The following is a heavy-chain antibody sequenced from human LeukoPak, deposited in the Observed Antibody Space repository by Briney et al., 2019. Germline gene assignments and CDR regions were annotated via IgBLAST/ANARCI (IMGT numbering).Heavy chain of an antibody. J-gene: IGHJ4*02. D-gene: IGHD3-3*01. CDR2: IYYSGST. V-gene: IGHV4-39*07. Sequence: PSETLSLTCTVSGGSISSSSYYWGWIRQPPGKGLEWIGSIYYSGSTYYNPSLKSRVTISVDTSKNQFSLKLSSVTAADTAVYYCARRGYYDFFPFDYWGQGTLVTVSS. CDR1: GGSISSSSYY. CDR3: ARRGYYDFFPFDY.